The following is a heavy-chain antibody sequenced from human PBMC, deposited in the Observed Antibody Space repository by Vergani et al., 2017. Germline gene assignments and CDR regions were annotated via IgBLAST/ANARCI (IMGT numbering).Heavy chain of an antibody. CDR3: ARGIGSGWNAPAPDY. CDR2: INPNSGGT. Sequence: QVQLVQSGAEVKKPGASVKVSCKASGYTFTGYYMHWVRQAPGQGLEWMGWINPNSGGTNYAQKFQGRVTMARDTSISTAYMELSSLRSDDTAVYYCARGIGSGWNAPAPDYWGQGTLVTVSS. J-gene: IGHJ4*02. CDR1: GYTFTGYY. V-gene: IGHV1-2*02. D-gene: IGHD6-19*01.